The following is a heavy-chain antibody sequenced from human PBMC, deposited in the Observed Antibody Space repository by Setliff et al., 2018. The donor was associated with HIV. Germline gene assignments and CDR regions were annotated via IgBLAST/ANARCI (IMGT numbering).Heavy chain of an antibody. CDR1: GGTFSSYA. CDR3: ARDRRHTYFDY. J-gene: IGHJ4*02. Sequence: SVKVSCKASGGTFSSYAISWVRQAPGQGLEWMGGIIPILGIANYAQKFQGRVTITADKSTSTAYMELRSLRSDDTAVYYCARDRRHTYFDYWGQGTLVTVSS. V-gene: IGHV1-69*10. CDR2: IIPILGIA.